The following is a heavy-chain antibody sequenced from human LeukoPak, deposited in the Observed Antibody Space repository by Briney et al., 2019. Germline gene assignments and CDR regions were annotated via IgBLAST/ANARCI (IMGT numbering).Heavy chain of an antibody. V-gene: IGHV4-38-2*02. D-gene: IGHD3-22*01. CDR3: ARGVDYYDSSGYYMDV. J-gene: IGHJ6*03. CDR1: GYSISSGYY. Sequence: PSETLSLTCSVSGYSISSGYYWAWIRQPPGKGLEWIASIYYSGSTYYNPSLKSRVTISVDTSKNQFSLKLSSVTAADTAVYYCARGVDYYDSSGYYMDVWGKGTTVTVSS. CDR2: IYYSGST.